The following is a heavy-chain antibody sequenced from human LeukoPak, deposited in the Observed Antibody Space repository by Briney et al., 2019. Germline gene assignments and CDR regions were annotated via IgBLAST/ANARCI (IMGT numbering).Heavy chain of an antibody. V-gene: IGHV3-30-3*01. CDR3: AREIVRGVIVYSDY. CDR2: ISYDVGSNT. Sequence: GGSLRLSCAASGFTFSKYPMHWVRQAPGKGLEWVAVISYDVGSNTYYADSVKGRFTISRDNSKNTLYLQMNSLRAEDTAVYYCAREIVRGVIVYSDYWGQGTLVTVSS. J-gene: IGHJ4*02. D-gene: IGHD3-10*01. CDR1: GFTFSKYP.